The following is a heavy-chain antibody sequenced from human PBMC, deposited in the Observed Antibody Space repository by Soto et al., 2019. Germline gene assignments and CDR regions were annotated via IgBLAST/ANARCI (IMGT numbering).Heavy chain of an antibody. V-gene: IGHV1-8*01. CDR2: MNPNSGNT. CDR3: ARGYSTRELTDFDY. CDR1: GYTFTSYD. J-gene: IGHJ4*02. D-gene: IGHD4-4*01. Sequence: ASVKVSCKASGYTFTSYDINWVRQATGQGLEWMGWMNPNSGNTGYAQKFQGRVTMTRNTSISTAYMELSSLRSEDTAVYYCARGYSTRELTDFDYWGQGTLVTVSS.